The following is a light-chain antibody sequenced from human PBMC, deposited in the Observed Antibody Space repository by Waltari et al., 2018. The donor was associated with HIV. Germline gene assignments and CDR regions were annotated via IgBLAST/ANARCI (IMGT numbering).Light chain of an antibody. J-gene: IGLJ2*01. Sequence: QSALTQPRSVSGSPGQSVTISCTGTSSDVGGYNYVSWYQQHPGKAPKLMIYDVSKRPSGVPDRFSGSKSGNTASLTVSGLQAEDEADYYCTSYTRSTNLIFGGGTKLTVL. CDR2: DVS. CDR3: TSYTRSTNLI. CDR1: SSDVGGYNY. V-gene: IGLV2-11*01.